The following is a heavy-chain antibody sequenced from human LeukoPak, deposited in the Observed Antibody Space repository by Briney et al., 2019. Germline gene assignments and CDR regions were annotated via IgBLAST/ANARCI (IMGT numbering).Heavy chain of an antibody. CDR3: ARELGDYNSGSHGWFDP. D-gene: IGHD1-26*01. Sequence: SQTLSLTCTVSGGSISSGSYYWSWIRQPAGKGLEWIGRIYTSGSTNYNPSLKSRVTISVDKSKNQFSLKLSSVTAADTAVYYCARELGDYNSGSHGWFDPWGQGTLVTVSS. J-gene: IGHJ5*02. V-gene: IGHV4-61*02. CDR1: GGSISSGSYY. CDR2: IYTSGST.